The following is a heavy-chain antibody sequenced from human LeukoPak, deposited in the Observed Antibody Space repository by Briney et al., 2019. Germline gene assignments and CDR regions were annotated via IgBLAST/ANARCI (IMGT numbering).Heavy chain of an antibody. Sequence: ASVKVSCKASGYTFTGYYMRWVRQAPGQGLEWMGWINPNSGGTNYAQKFQGRVTMTRDTSISTAYMELSRLRSDDTAVYYCARIWFGELSLRYWGQGTLVTVSS. CDR1: GYTFTGYY. J-gene: IGHJ4*02. CDR2: INPNSGGT. D-gene: IGHD3-10*01. CDR3: ARIWFGELSLRY. V-gene: IGHV1-2*02.